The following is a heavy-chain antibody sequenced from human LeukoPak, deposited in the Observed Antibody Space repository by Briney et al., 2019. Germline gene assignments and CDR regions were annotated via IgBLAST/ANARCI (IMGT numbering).Heavy chain of an antibody. D-gene: IGHD6-13*01. CDR2: ISDSGGST. CDR3: AKRAVTSWYDYFDY. Sequence: GGSLRLSCAASGFTFSSYAMSWVRQAPGKGLEWVSGISDSGGSTYYADSVKGRFTISRDNSKNALYLQMNTLRAEDTAVYYCAKRAVTSWYDYFDYWGQGTLVTVSS. CDR1: GFTFSSYA. V-gene: IGHV3-23*01. J-gene: IGHJ4*02.